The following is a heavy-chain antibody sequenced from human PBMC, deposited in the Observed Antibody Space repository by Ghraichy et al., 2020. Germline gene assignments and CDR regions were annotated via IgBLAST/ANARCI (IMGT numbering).Heavy chain of an antibody. Sequence: SETLSLTCTVSGGSISSSSYYWGWIRQPPGKGLEWIGSIYYSGSTYYNPSLKSRVTISVDTSKNQFSLKLSSVTAADTAVYYCARQYSGCFRWCQPTESDAFDIWGQGTMVTVSS. CDR2: IYYSGST. J-gene: IGHJ3*02. V-gene: IGHV4-39*01. D-gene: IGHD4/OR15-4a*01. CDR1: GGSISSSSYY. CDR3: ARQYSGCFRWCQPTESDAFDI.